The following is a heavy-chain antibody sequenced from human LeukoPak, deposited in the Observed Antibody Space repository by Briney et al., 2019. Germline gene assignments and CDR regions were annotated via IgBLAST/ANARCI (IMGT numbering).Heavy chain of an antibody. V-gene: IGHV3-21*01. CDR2: ISNTSSFI. CDR1: GFTFSSYS. Sequence: GGSLRLSCAASGFTFSSYSMNWVRQAPGKGLEWVSSISNTSSFIYYADSVKGRFTLSRDYAKNSLFLQMTSLRAEDTAVYYCARVAYGDYYFDYWGQGTLVTVSS. CDR3: ARVAYGDYYFDY. J-gene: IGHJ4*02. D-gene: IGHD4-17*01.